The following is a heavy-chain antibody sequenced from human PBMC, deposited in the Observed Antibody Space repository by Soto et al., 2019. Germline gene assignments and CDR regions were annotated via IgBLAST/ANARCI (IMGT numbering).Heavy chain of an antibody. CDR3: AKDLDVYCSSASCYGDAFDI. V-gene: IGHV3-23*01. Sequence: EVQLLESGGGLVQPGESLRVSCIASGFTFRNYAMSWVRQAPGKGLEWVSAISGSGGTTYYADSVEGRFTISRDNSXXTXYLXMNSLGAEDTATYYCAKDLDVYCSSASCYGDAFDIWGQGTMVTVSS. CDR2: ISGSGGTT. J-gene: IGHJ3*02. CDR1: GFTFRNYA. D-gene: IGHD2-2*01.